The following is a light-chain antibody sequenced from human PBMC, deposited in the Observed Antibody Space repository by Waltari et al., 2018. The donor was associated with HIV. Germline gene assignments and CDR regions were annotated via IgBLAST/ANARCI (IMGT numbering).Light chain of an antibody. CDR2: RNN. V-gene: IGLV1-47*01. CDR1: SSNIGSNF. Sequence: QSVLTQPPSASGAPGQRVTISCSGSSSNIGSNFVYWYQQLPGTAPKLLIYRNNQRPSGVPDRFSDSKSGTSASLAISGLRSEDEADYYCAAWTDSRYVVFGGGTKLTVL. J-gene: IGLJ2*01. CDR3: AAWTDSRYVV.